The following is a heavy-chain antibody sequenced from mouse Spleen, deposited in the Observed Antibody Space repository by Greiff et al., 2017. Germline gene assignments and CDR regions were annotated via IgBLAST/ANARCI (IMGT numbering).Heavy chain of an antibody. CDR1: GYTFTSYW. CDR3: AKGARATAAY. J-gene: IGHJ3*01. D-gene: IGHD3-1*01. CDR2: IDPSDSET. Sequence: QVQLQQPGAELVRPGTSVKLSCKASGYTFTSYWMYWVKQRPGQGLEWIGNIDPSDSETHYNQKFKDKATLTVDKSSSTAYMQLSSLTSEDSAVYYCAKGARATAAYWGQGTLVTVSA. V-gene: IGHV1-61*01.